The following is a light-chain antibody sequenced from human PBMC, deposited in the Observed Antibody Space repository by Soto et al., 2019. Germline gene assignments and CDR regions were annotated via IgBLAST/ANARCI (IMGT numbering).Light chain of an antibody. CDR2: DAS. J-gene: IGKJ4*01. CDR1: QSVSSN. CDR3: QQRSNWPLT. V-gene: IGKV3-11*01. Sequence: EIVLTQSPATLSLSPGERATLSCRASQSVSSNLGWYQQKPGQAPWLLIYDASNRATGIPARFSGSGSGTDFTLTISSLEPEDFAVYYCQQRSNWPLTFGGGTKVEIE.